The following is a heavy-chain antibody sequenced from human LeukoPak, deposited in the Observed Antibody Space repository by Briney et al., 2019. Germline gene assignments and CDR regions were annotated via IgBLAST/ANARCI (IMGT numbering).Heavy chain of an antibody. D-gene: IGHD3-10*01. J-gene: IGHJ6*02. CDR2: IIPIFGTA. V-gene: IGHV1-69*13. Sequence: SVKVSCKASGGTFSSYAISWVRQAPGQGLEWMGGIIPIFGTANYAQKFQGRVTITADESTSTAYMELSSLRSEDTAMYYCARDYKGPDYYYYGMDVWGQGTTVTVSS. CDR1: GGTFSSYA. CDR3: ARDYKGPDYYYYGMDV.